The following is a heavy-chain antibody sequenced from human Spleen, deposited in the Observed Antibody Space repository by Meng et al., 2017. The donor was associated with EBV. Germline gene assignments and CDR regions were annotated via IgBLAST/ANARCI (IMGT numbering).Heavy chain of an antibody. CDR3: ASHLLTPGTRGFDH. V-gene: IGHV4-4*02. Sequence: LGGSGQVQGKPSETLSISFVLSGGAITSNNWWSWVRQPPGKGLEWIGETHHGGNTNYNTSLQSRVIISVDKSKSQFSLQLTSVTAADTALYYCASHLLTPGTRGFDHWGPGILVTVSS. CDR2: THHGGNT. D-gene: IGHD6-13*01. J-gene: IGHJ4*02. CDR1: GGAITSNNW.